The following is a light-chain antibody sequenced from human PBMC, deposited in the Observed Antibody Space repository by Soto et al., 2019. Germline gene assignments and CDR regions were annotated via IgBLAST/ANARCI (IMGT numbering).Light chain of an antibody. Sequence: EIVLTQSPGTLSLSPGERATLSCRASQSVNSRYLAWYQQKPGQAPRLLIFGASSRATGIPDRFSGSGSGESFTLTNSRLEPEGSAVLYCQQYGGSPGIFTFGPGTKVDIK. CDR3: QQYGGSPGIFT. V-gene: IGKV3-20*01. J-gene: IGKJ3*01. CDR2: GAS. CDR1: QSVNSRY.